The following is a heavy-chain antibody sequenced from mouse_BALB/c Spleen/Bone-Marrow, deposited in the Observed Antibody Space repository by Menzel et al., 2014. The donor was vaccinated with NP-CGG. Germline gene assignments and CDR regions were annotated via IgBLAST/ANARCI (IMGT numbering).Heavy chain of an antibody. V-gene: IGHV5-12-1*01. Sequence: ESGGGLVKPGGSLKLSCAASGFAFSSYDMSWVRQTPEKRLEWVAYISSGGGSTYYPDTVKGRFTISRDNAKNTLYLQMSSLKSGDTSIDYCAREVLRDYFDYWGQGTTLTVSS. D-gene: IGHD1-1*01. CDR3: AREVLRDYFDY. CDR1: GFAFSSYD. J-gene: IGHJ2*01. CDR2: ISSGGGST.